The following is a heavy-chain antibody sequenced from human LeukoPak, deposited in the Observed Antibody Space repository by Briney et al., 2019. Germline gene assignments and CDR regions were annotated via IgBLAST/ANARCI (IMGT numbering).Heavy chain of an antibody. V-gene: IGHV3-48*02. D-gene: IGHD3-22*01. CDR3: ARDLWGTSGYRFDY. CDR2: ISSTSGTI. J-gene: IGHJ4*02. Sequence: GRSLRLSCAASGFTFSSYGMNWVRQAPGQGLEWVSYISSTSGTIYYADSVKGRFTISRDNAKTSLYLQMDSLRDEDTAVYYCARDLWGTSGYRFDYWGQGTLVTVSS. CDR1: GFTFSSYG.